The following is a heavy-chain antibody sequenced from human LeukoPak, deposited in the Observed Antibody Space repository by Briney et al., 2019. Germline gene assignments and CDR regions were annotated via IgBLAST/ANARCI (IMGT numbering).Heavy chain of an antibody. CDR2: ISRSGTTI. CDR1: GFTFSSYE. CDR3: ARDLYGMDV. J-gene: IGHJ6*02. V-gene: IGHV3-48*03. Sequence: PGGSLRLSCVASGFTFSSYEMNWVRQAPGKGLEWVSYISRSGTTIRYADSVKGRFSISRDNGKNSLFLQMNSLRAEDTAVYYCARDLYGMDVWGQGTTVTVSS.